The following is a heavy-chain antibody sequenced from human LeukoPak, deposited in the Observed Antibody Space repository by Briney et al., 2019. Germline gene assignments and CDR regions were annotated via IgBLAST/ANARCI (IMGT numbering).Heavy chain of an antibody. CDR3: AKYGGDDAFDI. CDR1: GFTFSSYG. D-gene: IGHD3-16*01. CDR2: ISYDGSNK. V-gene: IGHV3-30*18. J-gene: IGHJ3*02. Sequence: GGSLRLSCAASGFTFSSYGMHWVRQAPGKGLEWVAVISYDGSNKYYADSVKGRFTISRDNSKNTLYLQMNSLRAEDTAVYYCAKYGGDDAFDIWGQGQWSPSLQ.